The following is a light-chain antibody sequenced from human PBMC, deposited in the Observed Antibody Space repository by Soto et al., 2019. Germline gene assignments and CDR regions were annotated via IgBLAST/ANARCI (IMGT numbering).Light chain of an antibody. J-gene: IGKJ1*01. V-gene: IGKV3-15*01. CDR1: QSVSSN. CDR2: GAS. Sequence: EILMTQSPATLSVSPGERATLSCRASQSVSSNLAWYQQKPGQSPRLLIYGASTRDTGIPARFSGSWSGTEFTLPLSSLQSEDFSVYYCQQYNNWPRTFGQGTKVDIK. CDR3: QQYNNWPRT.